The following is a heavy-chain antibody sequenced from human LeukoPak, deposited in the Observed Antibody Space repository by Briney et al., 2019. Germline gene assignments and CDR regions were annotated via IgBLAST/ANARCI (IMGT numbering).Heavy chain of an antibody. CDR2: IYYSGST. V-gene: IGHV4-59*08. Sequence: SETLSLTCTVSGGSISSYYWSWIRQPPGKGLEWIGYIYYSGSTNYNPSLKCRVTISVDASKNQFSLKLSSVTAADTAVYYCARVQFSGWFDYWGQGTLVTVSS. D-gene: IGHD6-19*01. CDR1: GGSISSYY. J-gene: IGHJ4*02. CDR3: ARVQFSGWFDY.